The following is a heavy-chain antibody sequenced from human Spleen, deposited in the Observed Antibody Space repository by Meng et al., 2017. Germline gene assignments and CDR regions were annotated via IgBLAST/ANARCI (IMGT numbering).Heavy chain of an antibody. CDR3: ARVYDSSGYYSYYYGMDV. J-gene: IGHJ6*02. CDR2: ISYDGSNK. D-gene: IGHD3-22*01. Sequence: GGSLRLSCAASGFTFSSYAMHWVRQAPGKGLEWVAVISYDGSNKYYADSVKGRFTISRDNSKNTLYLQMNSLRAEDTAIYYCARVYDSSGYYSYYYGMDVWGQGTTVTVSS. V-gene: IGHV3-30*04. CDR1: GFTFSSYA.